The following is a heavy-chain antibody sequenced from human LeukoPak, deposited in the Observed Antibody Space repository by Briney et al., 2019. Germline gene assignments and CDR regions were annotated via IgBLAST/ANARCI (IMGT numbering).Heavy chain of an antibody. CDR2: INHSGST. J-gene: IGHJ4*02. V-gene: IGHV4-34*01. CDR3: ARGLRSKLRFLEWLSHPPGDY. D-gene: IGHD3-3*01. Sequence: PSETLSLTCAVYGGSFSGYYWSWIRQPPGRGLEWIGEINHSGSTNYNPSLKSRVTISVDTSKNQFSLKLSSVTAADPAVYYCARGLRSKLRFLEWLSHPPGDYWGQGTLVTVSS. CDR1: GGSFSGYY.